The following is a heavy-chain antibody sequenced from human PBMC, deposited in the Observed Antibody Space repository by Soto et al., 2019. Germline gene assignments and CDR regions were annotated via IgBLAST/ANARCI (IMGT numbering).Heavy chain of an antibody. J-gene: IGHJ4*02. CDR2: IWHDASNK. D-gene: IGHD6-13*01. Sequence: QVQLVESGGGVVQPGGSLRLSCAASGFTFYNYGMHWVRQAPGKGLDWVAGIWHDASNKYYAGSVKGRFTISRDNSKNMLYLQMNSLRADDTAAYYCAREAGYQETIGQQLPDCWGQGIMVTVSS. CDR3: AREAGYQETIGQQLPDC. CDR1: GFTFYNYG. V-gene: IGHV3-33*01.